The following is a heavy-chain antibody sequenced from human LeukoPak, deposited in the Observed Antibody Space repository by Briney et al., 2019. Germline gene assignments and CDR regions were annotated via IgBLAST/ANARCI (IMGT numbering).Heavy chain of an antibody. CDR3: ASCLITSPGIAAAGTVY. V-gene: IGHV3-11*01. CDR2: ISSSGSTI. D-gene: IGHD6-13*01. J-gene: IGHJ4*02. Sequence: GGSLRLSCAASGFTFSDYYMSWLRQAPGKGLEWVSYISSSGSTIYYADSVKGRFTISRDNAKNSLYLQMNSLRAEDTAVYYCASCLITSPGIAAAGTVYWGQGTLVTVSS. CDR1: GFTFSDYY.